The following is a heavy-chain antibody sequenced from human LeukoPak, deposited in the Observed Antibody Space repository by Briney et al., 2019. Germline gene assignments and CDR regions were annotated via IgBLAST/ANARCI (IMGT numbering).Heavy chain of an antibody. D-gene: IGHD3-3*01. CDR1: GFTFSSYW. CDR3: ARSSYYDFWSGYLTPHYYYYYGMDV. J-gene: IGHJ6*02. V-gene: IGHV3-7*01. CDR2: IKQEGSEK. Sequence: GGSLRLSCAASGFTFSSYWMSWVRKAPGKGLEWGANIKQEGSEKYYVDSVKGRFTIYRDNAKNSLYLQMNSLRAEDTAVYYCARSSYYDFWSGYLTPHYYYYYGMDVWGQGTTVTVSS.